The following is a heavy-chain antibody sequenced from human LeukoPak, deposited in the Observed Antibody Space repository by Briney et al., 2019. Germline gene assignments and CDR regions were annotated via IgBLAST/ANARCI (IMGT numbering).Heavy chain of an antibody. V-gene: IGHV1-8*02. J-gene: IGHJ3*02. CDR1: GYTFTSYD. D-gene: IGHD3-22*01. Sequence: GASVKVSCKASGYTFTSYDINWVRQATGQGLEWMGWMNPNSGNTGYAQKFQGRVTMTRNTSISTAYMELSSLRSEDTAVYYCARDRIYRPGFYGSSGYYYDAFDIWGQGTMVTVSS. CDR3: ARDRIYRPGFYGSSGYYYDAFDI. CDR2: MNPNSGNT.